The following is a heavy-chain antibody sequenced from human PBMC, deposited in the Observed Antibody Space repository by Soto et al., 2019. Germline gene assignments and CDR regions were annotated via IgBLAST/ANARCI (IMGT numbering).Heavy chain of an antibody. Sequence: ASVKVSCKASGYTFTSYGISWVRQAPGQGLEWMGWISAYNGNTNYAQKLQGRVTMTTDTSTSTAYMELRSLRSDDTAVYYCARWADFVSSSWYPHIDYWGQGTLVTVSS. J-gene: IGHJ4*02. CDR3: ARWADFVSSSWYPHIDY. CDR2: ISAYNGNT. V-gene: IGHV1-18*01. D-gene: IGHD6-13*01. CDR1: GYTFTSYG.